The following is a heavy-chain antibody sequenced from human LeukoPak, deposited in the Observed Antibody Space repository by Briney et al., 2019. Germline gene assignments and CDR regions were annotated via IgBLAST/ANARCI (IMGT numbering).Heavy chain of an antibody. V-gene: IGHV1-46*01. D-gene: IGHD6-13*01. CDR1: GYTFTSYY. CDR3: ARETDVAAAANYFDS. J-gene: IGHJ4*01. CDR2: INPSGGST. Sequence: ASVKVSCKASGYTFTSYYIHWVRQAPGQGLEWMGIINPSGGSTTYAQKFQGRVTMTSDTSTSTVYMELSSLRSEDTAVYYCARETDVAAAANYFDSWGQEPWSPSPQ.